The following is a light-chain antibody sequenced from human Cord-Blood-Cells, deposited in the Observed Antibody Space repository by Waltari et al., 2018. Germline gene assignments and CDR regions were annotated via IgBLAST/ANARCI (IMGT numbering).Light chain of an antibody. V-gene: IGLV2-11*01. Sequence: QSALTQPRSVSGSPGQPVTISRTGTSSDCGGYYYVSWYQQHPGKAPKRMIYDVSKRPSGVPDRFSGSKSGNTASLTISGLQAEDEADYYCCSYAGSYTWVFGGGTKLTVL. CDR1: SSDCGGYYY. CDR3: CSYAGSYTWV. CDR2: DVS. J-gene: IGLJ3*02.